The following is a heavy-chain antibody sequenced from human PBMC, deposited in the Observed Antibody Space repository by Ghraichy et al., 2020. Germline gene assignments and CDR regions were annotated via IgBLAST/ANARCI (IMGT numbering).Heavy chain of an antibody. CDR1: GFTFSSYG. CDR3: AKEVGGTASVESLLYFDL. Sequence: GGSLRLSCAASGFTFSSYGMHWVRQAPGKGLEWVAVISYDGSNKYYADSVKGRFTISRDNSKNTLYLQMNSLRAEDTAVYYCAKEVGGTASVESLLYFDLWGRGTLVTVSS. V-gene: IGHV3-30*18. CDR2: ISYDGSNK. J-gene: IGHJ2*01. D-gene: IGHD4-23*01.